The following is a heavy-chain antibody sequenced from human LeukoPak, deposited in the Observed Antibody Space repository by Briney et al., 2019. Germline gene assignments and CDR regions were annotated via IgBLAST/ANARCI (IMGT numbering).Heavy chain of an antibody. J-gene: IGHJ4*02. Sequence: GGSLRLSCAASGFSFFNYGMHWVRQAPGKGLDWVAVIWNDGSYKYYADSVKGRFTISRDNPKNTLYLQMNSLRAEDTAIYYCAKVVQYTASTDTGLESWGKGTLVTVSS. CDR1: GFSFFNYG. CDR3: AKVVQYTASTDTGLES. V-gene: IGHV3-33*06. CDR2: IWNDGSYK. D-gene: IGHD1-1*01.